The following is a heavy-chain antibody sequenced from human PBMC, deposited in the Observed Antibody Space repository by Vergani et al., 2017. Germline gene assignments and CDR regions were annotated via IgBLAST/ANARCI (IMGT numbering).Heavy chain of an antibody. D-gene: IGHD2-15*01. CDR3: ARRSGGYYSGGKVHPLRTAFDV. CDR1: GGSISAGYYF. CDR2: ISASGNA. Sequence: QVQLQASGPGRVKTSQTLSLTCTMSGGSISAGYYFWSWIRQPAGKVLEWLGHISASGNASHSPSLKARVSMSVDTSKNQFSLPVPSVTAADTAIYFCARRSGGYYSGGKVHPLRTAFDVWGHGTVVNVSS. J-gene: IGHJ3*01. V-gene: IGHV4-61*02.